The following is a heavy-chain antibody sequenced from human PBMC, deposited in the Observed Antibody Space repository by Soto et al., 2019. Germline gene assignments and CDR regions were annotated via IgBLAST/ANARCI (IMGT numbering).Heavy chain of an antibody. CDR1: GGSFSCYY. D-gene: IGHD3-22*01. Sequence: SETLSLTCAVYGGSFSCYYWSWIRQPPGKGLEWIVEINHSGSTNYNPSLKSRVTISVDTPKNQFSLKLSSVTAADTAVYYCAKGGRGGDGSGYYSKYNYYYYGMDVGGKGTTVTVPS. V-gene: IGHV4-34*01. CDR3: AKGGRGGDGSGYYSKYNYYYYGMDV. CDR2: INHSGST. J-gene: IGHJ6*04.